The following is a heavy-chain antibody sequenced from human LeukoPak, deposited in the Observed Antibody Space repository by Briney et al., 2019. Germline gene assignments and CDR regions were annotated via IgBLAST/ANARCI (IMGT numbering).Heavy chain of an antibody. Sequence: SETLSLTCTVSGGSIGSFYWSWIRQPPGKGLEWIGYMYYSGSTKYNASLKSRVTISVDTSKNQFSLKLSSVTAADTAVYYCARGRVDIVVVPAAMSRYFDYWGQGTLVTVSS. D-gene: IGHD2-2*03. J-gene: IGHJ4*02. V-gene: IGHV4-59*12. CDR3: ARGRVDIVVVPAAMSRYFDY. CDR1: GGSIGSFY. CDR2: MYYSGST.